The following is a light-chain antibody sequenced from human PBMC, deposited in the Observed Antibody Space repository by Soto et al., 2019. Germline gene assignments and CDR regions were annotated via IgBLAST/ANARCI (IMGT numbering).Light chain of an antibody. J-gene: IGKJ2*01. CDR2: DAS. V-gene: IGKV3-11*01. CDR3: LQRGNWPLYT. CDR1: KSVSKN. Sequence: EIVLTQSPATLSLSPGERATLSCRASKSVSKNLAWYQQKPGQAPRLLIYDASNRATGIPARFRGSGSKTDFTLTISSLEPEDFAVYYCLQRGNWPLYTFGQGTKLEIK.